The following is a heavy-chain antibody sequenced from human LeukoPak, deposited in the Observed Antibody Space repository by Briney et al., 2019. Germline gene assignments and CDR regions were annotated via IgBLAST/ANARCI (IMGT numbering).Heavy chain of an antibody. D-gene: IGHD3-3*01. V-gene: IGHV1-69*05. CDR1: GGTFSSYA. J-gene: IGHJ6*03. CDR3: ATGGFWSGYYYYMDV. Sequence: ASVKVSCKASGGTFSSYAISWVRQAPGQGLEWMGGIIPIFGTANYAQKFQGRVTITTNESTSTAYMELSSLRSEDTAVYYCATGGFWSGYYYYMDVWGKGTTVTVSS. CDR2: IIPIFGTA.